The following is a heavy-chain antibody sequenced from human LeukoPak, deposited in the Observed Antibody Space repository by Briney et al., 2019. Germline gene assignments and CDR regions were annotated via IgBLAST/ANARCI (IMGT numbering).Heavy chain of an antibody. CDR2: INSSSSYI. CDR1: GFTFGDYA. V-gene: IGHV3-21*01. Sequence: PGGSLRLSCSASGFTFGDYAMNWVRQAPGKGLEWVSSINSSSSYIYYADSVKGRFTISRDNAKNSLYLQMNSLRAEDTAVYYCARETHMYCKSNSCYGYFDLWGRGTLVTVSS. D-gene: IGHD2-2*01. J-gene: IGHJ2*01. CDR3: ARETHMYCKSNSCYGYFDL.